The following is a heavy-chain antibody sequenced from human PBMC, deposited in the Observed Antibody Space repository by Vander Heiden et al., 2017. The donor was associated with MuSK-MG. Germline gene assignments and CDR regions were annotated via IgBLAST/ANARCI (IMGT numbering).Heavy chain of an antibody. CDR2: IYYSGST. CDR1: GGSISSYY. CDR3: ARYYYDSSGSQLDY. J-gene: IGHJ4*02. V-gene: IGHV4-59*01. D-gene: IGHD3-22*01. Sequence: QVQLQESGPGLVKPSETLSLTCTVSGGSISSYYWSWIHQPPGKGLEWIAYIYYSGSTNYNPSLKSRVTISVDTSKNQFSLKLSSVTAADTAVYYCARYYYDSSGSQLDYWGQGTLVTVSS.